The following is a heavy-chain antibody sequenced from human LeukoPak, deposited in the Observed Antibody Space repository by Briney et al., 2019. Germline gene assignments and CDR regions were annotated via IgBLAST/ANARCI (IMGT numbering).Heavy chain of an antibody. V-gene: IGHV4-39*01. CDR3: ARHRGGSWFDP. CDR1: GGSIRSSSYY. J-gene: IGHJ5*02. CDR2: IYYSGST. D-gene: IGHD3-10*01. Sequence: SETLSLTCTVSGGSIRSSSYYWGWIRQPPGKGLEWIGSIYYSGSTYYNPSLKSRVTISVDTSKNQFSLKLSSVTAADTAVYYCARHRGGSWFDPWGQGTLVTVSS.